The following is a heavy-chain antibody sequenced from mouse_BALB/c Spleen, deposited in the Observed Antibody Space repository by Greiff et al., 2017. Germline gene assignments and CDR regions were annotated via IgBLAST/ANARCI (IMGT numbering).Heavy chain of an antibody. CDR1: GFSLTSYG. V-gene: IGHV2-2*02. CDR3: GRNKGNYDYAMDY. CDR2: IWSGGST. Sequence: QVQLKESGPGLVQPSQSLSITCTVSGFSLTSYGVHWVRQSPGKGLEWLGVIWSGGSTDYNAAFISRLSISKDNSKSQVFFKMNSLQANDTAIYYSGRNKGNYDYAMDYWGQGTSVTVSA. D-gene: IGHD2-1*01. J-gene: IGHJ4*01.